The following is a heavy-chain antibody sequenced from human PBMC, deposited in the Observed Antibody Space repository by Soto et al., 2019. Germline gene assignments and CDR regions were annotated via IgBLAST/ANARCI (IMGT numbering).Heavy chain of an antibody. CDR3: ATRSPAFDY. J-gene: IGHJ4*02. CDR1: GYTFTSYG. CDR2: ITTDKGKT. Sequence: QVQLVQSGPEVKKPGASVKVSCKTSGYTFTSYGISWVRQAPGQGLEWMGWITTDKGKTTYAQKSQGRVTMTTDTSTSTAYMELRSLTSDDTAVYYCATRSPAFDYWGQGTLVTVSS. V-gene: IGHV1-18*01.